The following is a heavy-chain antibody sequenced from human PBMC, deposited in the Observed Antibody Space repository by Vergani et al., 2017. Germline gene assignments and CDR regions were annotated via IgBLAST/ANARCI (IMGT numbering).Heavy chain of an antibody. CDR3: AKDRRYYGSGSHWLDS. Sequence: EVQLLESGGALVQPGGSLRLSCEASGFTFIDYAMRWIRQASGRGLEWISAISASGGTTFYADSVKSRFTISKDLSTTILYLDMTSLITEDTAIYYCAKDRRYYGSGSHWLDSWGQGTLVTV. CDR1: GFTFIDYA. D-gene: IGHD3-10*01. V-gene: IGHV3-23*01. CDR2: ISASGGTT. J-gene: IGHJ5*01.